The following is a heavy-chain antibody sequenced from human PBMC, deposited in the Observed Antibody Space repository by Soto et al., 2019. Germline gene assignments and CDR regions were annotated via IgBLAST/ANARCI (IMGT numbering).Heavy chain of an antibody. CDR1: GFTFSSYG. Sequence: HPGGSLRLSCAASGFTFSSYGMHWVRQAPGKGLEWVAVIWYDGSNKYYADSVKGRFTISRDNSKNTLYLQMNSLRAEDTAVYYCARLQKPRAQWLVQAYYYYGMDVWGQGTTVTVSS. J-gene: IGHJ6*02. D-gene: IGHD6-19*01. V-gene: IGHV3-33*01. CDR2: IWYDGSNK. CDR3: ARLQKPRAQWLVQAYYYYGMDV.